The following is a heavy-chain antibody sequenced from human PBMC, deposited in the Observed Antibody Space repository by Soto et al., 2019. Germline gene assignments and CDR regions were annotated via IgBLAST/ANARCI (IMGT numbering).Heavy chain of an antibody. J-gene: IGHJ4*02. D-gene: IGHD2-2*02. Sequence: QVQLVQSGAEVKKPGASVKVSCKASGYTFTSYAMHWVRQAPGQRVEWMGWTNAGNGNTKYSQKFQGRVTITRDTSASTAYMELSSLRSEDTAVYYCASSFTVPVAIGYWGQGTLVTVSS. V-gene: IGHV1-3*01. CDR2: TNAGNGNT. CDR3: ASSFTVPVAIGY. CDR1: GYTFTSYA.